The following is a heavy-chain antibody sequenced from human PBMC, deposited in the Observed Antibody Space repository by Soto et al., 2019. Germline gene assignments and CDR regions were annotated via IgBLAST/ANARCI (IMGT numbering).Heavy chain of an antibody. CDR1: GFTFSSYG. J-gene: IGHJ4*02. CDR3: ARDMHSSSTGEVY. V-gene: IGHV3-33*01. CDR2: IWYDGSNK. Sequence: QVQLVESGGGVVQPGRSLRLSCAASGFTFSSYGMHWVRQAPGKGLEWVAVIWYDGSNKYYADSVKGRFTISRDNSKNTLHLQMNSLRAEDTAVYYCARDMHSSSTGEVYWGQGTLVTVSS. D-gene: IGHD6-13*01.